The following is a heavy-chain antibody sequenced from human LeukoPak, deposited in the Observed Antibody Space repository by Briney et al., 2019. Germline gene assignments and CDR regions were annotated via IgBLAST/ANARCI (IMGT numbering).Heavy chain of an antibody. CDR2: ISSRGSTI. CDR1: GFTFSSYE. D-gene: IGHD1-26*01. J-gene: IGHJ4*02. Sequence: QSGGSLRLSCAASGFTFSSYEVNWVRQAPGKGLEWISYISSRGSTIYYADSVKGRFIISRDNAKNSLYLQMNSLRAEDTAVYYCASGAYRDYFDYWGQGTLVTVSS. CDR3: ASGAYRDYFDY. V-gene: IGHV3-48*03.